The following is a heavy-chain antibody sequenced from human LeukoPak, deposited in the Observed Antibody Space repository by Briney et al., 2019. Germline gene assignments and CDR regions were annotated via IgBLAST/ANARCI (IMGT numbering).Heavy chain of an antibody. Sequence: SETLSLTCAVYGGSFSGYYWSWVRQPPGKGLEWIGEINHSGSTNYNPSRKSRVTISVDTSKNQFSLKLSTLTAADTAVYYCASYGHLVDYWGQGTLVTVSS. V-gene: IGHV4-34*01. CDR2: INHSGST. CDR1: GGSFSGYY. J-gene: IGHJ4*02. D-gene: IGHD4-17*01. CDR3: ASYGHLVDY.